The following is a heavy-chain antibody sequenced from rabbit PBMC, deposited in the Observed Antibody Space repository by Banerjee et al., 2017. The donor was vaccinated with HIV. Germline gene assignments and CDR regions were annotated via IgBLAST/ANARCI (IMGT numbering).Heavy chain of an antibody. J-gene: IGHJ4*01. Sequence: QEQLEESGGDLVKPEGSLTLTCTASGFSFSSNYWICWVRQAPGKGLEWITCIYTGNGSTYYASWAKGRFTISKTSSTTVTLQMTSLTAADTATYFCARGGASSVVGYGMNLWGPGTLAPS. V-gene: IGHV1S45*01. CDR1: GFSFSSNYW. D-gene: IGHD1-1*01. CDR2: IYTGNGST. CDR3: ARGGASSVVGYGMNL.